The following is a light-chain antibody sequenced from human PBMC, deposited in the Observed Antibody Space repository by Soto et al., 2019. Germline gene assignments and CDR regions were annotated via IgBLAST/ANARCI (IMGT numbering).Light chain of an antibody. V-gene: IGKV3-15*01. CDR2: GAS. J-gene: IGKJ5*01. CDR3: HQYNNWRT. Sequence: TVLTQAPATLSVSPGERATLSCRASQTINNNVAWYQLKDGQVPRLLIYGASARATGIPARFSGSGAGTEFTLTISSLQSEDFAVYYCHQYNNWRTFGQGTRLEIK. CDR1: QTINNN.